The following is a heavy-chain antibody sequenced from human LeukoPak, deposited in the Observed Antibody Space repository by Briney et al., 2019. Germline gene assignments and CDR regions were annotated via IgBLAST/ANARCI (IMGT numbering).Heavy chain of an antibody. D-gene: IGHD1-26*01. CDR1: GGSISSYY. V-gene: IGHV4-59*01. J-gene: IGHJ4*02. CDR2: VYYSGST. CDR3: ARGPGSGTYWAFDY. Sequence: SETLSLTCTVSGGSISSYYWRWIRQPPGKGLEWIGYVYYSGSTSYNPSLKSRVTISVDTSKNQFTLKLSSVTAADAAVYYCARGPGSGTYWAFDYWGQGTLVTVSS.